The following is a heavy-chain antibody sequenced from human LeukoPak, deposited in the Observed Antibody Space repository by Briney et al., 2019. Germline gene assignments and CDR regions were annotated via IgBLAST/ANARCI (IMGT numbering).Heavy chain of an antibody. Sequence: PSETLSLTCTVSGGSISSGSDYWSWIRQPAGKGLEWIGRISTSGSISYNPSLTIRVTISVNTSKNQFSLKLSSVTAADTAVSYCARAGEGSTAWGQGTLVTVSS. CDR2: ISTSGSI. J-gene: IGHJ5*02. V-gene: IGHV4-61*02. CDR3: ARAGEGSTA. D-gene: IGHD3-16*01. CDR1: GGSISSGSDY.